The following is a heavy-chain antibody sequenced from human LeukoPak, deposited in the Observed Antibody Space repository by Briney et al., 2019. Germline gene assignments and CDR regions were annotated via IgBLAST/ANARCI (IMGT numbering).Heavy chain of an antibody. CDR2: IKQDGSEK. J-gene: IGHJ4*02. CDR3: ATAIAMAGDC. CDR1: GFPFTSNW. Sequence: PGGSLRLSCAASGFPFTSNWMSWFRQAPGEGLEWVAHIKQDGSEKYYVDSVKGRFTTSRDNAKNSLYLEMNRLRDDDTGVYYCATAIAMAGDCWGQGTLVTVSS. D-gene: IGHD6-19*01. V-gene: IGHV3-7*01.